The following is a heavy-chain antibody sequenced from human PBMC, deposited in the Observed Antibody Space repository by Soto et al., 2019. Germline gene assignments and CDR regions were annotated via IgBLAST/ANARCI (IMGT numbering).Heavy chain of an antibody. J-gene: IGHJ6*02. Sequence: QVQLVQSGAEVKKPGASVKVSCKASGYTFTSYGISWVRQAPGQGLEWMGWISAYNGNTNYAQKLQGRVTMTTDTSTRTAYMELRSLRSDDTAVYYCARDSSSSPGGYYGMDVWGQGTTVTVSS. CDR1: GYTFTSYG. V-gene: IGHV1-18*01. CDR2: ISAYNGNT. CDR3: ARDSSSSPGGYYGMDV. D-gene: IGHD6-6*01.